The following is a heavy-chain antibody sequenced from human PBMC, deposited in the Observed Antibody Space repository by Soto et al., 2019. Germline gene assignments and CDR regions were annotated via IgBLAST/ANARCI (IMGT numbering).Heavy chain of an antibody. CDR1: GFSLSTSGVG. Sequence: GSGPTLVNPTQTLTLTCTFSGFSLSTSGVGVGWIRQPPGKALEWLALIYWDDDKRYSPSLKSRLTITKDTSKNQVVLTMTNMDPVDTATYYCAHRPVLGGSGSYHNNWFDPWGQGTLVTVSS. CDR3: AHRPVLGGSGSYHNNWFDP. V-gene: IGHV2-5*02. J-gene: IGHJ5*02. CDR2: IYWDDDK. D-gene: IGHD3-10*01.